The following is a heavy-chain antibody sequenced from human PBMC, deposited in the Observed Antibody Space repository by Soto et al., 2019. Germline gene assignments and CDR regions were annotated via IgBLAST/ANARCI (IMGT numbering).Heavy chain of an antibody. CDR3: ARDGAYCSGTGCGEYYHYMDV. D-gene: IGHD2-2*01. CDR2: ISGSSTYI. J-gene: IGHJ6*03. Sequence: EVQLVESGGGLVKPGGSLRLSCAASGFSFSDYSMNWVRQAPGKGLEWVSSISGSSTYIYYADSLKGRFTVSRDNAEKSLYLQMNSLRAVDTAVYYCARDGAYCSGTGCGEYYHYMDVWGKGTTVTVSS. CDR1: GFSFSDYS. V-gene: IGHV3-21*01.